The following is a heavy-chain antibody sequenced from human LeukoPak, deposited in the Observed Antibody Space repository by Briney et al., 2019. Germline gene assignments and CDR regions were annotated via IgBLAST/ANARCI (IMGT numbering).Heavy chain of an antibody. Sequence: PSETLSLTCTVSGGSISSSSYYWGWIRQPPGKGLEWIGSIYYSGSTYYNPSLKSRVTMSVDTSKNQFSLKLSSVTAADTAVYYCARDNVVGATKALDYWGQGTLVTVSS. CDR3: ARDNVVGATKALDY. V-gene: IGHV4-39*07. D-gene: IGHD1-26*01. CDR2: IYYSGST. CDR1: GGSISSSSYY. J-gene: IGHJ4*02.